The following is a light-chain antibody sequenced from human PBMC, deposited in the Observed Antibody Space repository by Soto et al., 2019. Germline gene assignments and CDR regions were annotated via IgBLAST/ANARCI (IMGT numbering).Light chain of an antibody. J-gene: IGKJ3*01. V-gene: IGKV3-11*01. CDR1: QNVSTY. CDR3: KQRTDWLT. CDR2: DAS. Sequence: EIVLTQSPATLSLSPGERATLSCRASQNVSTYLAWYQQKPGQAPRLLIYDASNRATGIPARFSGSGSGTDFTHSISSLEPEDFAVYYCKQRTDWLTFGPGTKVDIK.